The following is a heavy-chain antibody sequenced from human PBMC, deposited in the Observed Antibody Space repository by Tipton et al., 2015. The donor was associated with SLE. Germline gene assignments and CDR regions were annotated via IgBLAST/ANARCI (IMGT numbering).Heavy chain of an antibody. Sequence: TLSLTCTVSGGSISSSSYYWGWIRQPPGKGLEWIGFLYYSGSTNYNPSLKRRVTISVDTSKNQFSLKLTSVTAADTAVYYCARHLTTEQTDFYYMDVWGKGTTVTVSS. D-gene: IGHD1/OR15-1a*01. CDR3: ARHLTTEQTDFYYMDV. CDR2: LYYSGST. CDR1: GGSISSSSYY. V-gene: IGHV4-61*05. J-gene: IGHJ6*03.